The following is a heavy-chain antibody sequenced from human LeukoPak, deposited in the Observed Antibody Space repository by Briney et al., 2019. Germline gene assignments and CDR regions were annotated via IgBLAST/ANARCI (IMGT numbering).Heavy chain of an antibody. CDR2: NYYSGNT. CDR3: ARHAHYDFMTGLFDP. J-gene: IGHJ5*02. Sequence: SETLSLTCTVSGGSISSSNYYWGWIRQPPGMGLEWIGSNYYSGNTYYNPSLKSRVTISVDTSKNHFSLNLNSVTAADTAMYDCARHAHYDFMTGLFDPWGQGTLVTVSS. D-gene: IGHD3-3*01. V-gene: IGHV4-39*01. CDR1: GGSISSSNYY.